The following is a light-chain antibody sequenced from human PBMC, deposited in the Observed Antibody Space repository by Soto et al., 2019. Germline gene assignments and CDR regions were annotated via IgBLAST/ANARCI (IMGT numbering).Light chain of an antibody. J-gene: IGLJ3*02. CDR1: SSDVGAYNY. V-gene: IGLV2-8*01. CDR2: EVS. CDR3: SSYAGSNNWV. Sequence: QSALTQPPSASGSPGQSVTISCTGTSSDVGAYNYVSWYQQHPGKAPTVMIYEVSKRPSGVPDRFSGSKSGNTASLTVSGLQAGDEADYYCSSYAGSNNWVFGGGTKLTVL.